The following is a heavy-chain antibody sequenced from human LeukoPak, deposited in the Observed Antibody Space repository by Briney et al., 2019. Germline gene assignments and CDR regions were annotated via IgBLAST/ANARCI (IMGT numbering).Heavy chain of an antibody. CDR1: GFTFSSYW. J-gene: IGHJ3*02. CDR2: IKQDGSEK. Sequence: GGSLRLSCAASGFTFSSYWMSWVRQAPGKGLEWVANIKQDGSEKYYVDSVKGRFTISRDNAKNSLYLQMNSLRAEDTAVYYCARDPSYYYGSGSHRTFDIWGQGTMVPVSS. V-gene: IGHV3-7*01. CDR3: ARDPSYYYGSGSHRTFDI. D-gene: IGHD3-10*01.